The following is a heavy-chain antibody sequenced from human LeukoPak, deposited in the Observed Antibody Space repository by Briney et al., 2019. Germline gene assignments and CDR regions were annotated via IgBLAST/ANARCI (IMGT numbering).Heavy chain of an antibody. CDR1: GFSFSSYT. V-gene: IGHV3-48*02. CDR2: IGFSSSSI. Sequence: GGSLTLSCAASGFSFSSYTMNWVRQAPGKGLEWISYIGFSSSSIYTADSVKGRFTISRDNAKNSLYLQMNSLRDEDTAVYYCARDHVYSFDYWGQGTLVPVSS. CDR3: ARDHVYSFDY. D-gene: IGHD4-11*01. J-gene: IGHJ4*01.